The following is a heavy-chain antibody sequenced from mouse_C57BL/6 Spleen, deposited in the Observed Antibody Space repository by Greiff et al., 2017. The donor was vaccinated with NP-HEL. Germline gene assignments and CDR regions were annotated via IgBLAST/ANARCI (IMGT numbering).Heavy chain of an antibody. V-gene: IGHV7-3*01. CDR1: GFTFTDYY. D-gene: IGHD1-1*01. CDR3: ARYAYYYGSSYGYFDV. J-gene: IGHJ1*03. CDR2: IRNKANGYTT. Sequence: EVQRVESGGGLVQPGGSLSLSCAASGFTFTDYYMSWVRQPPGKALEWLGFIRNKANGYTTEYSASVKGRFTISRDNSQSILYLQMNALRAEDSATYYCARYAYYYGSSYGYFDVWGTGTTVTVSS.